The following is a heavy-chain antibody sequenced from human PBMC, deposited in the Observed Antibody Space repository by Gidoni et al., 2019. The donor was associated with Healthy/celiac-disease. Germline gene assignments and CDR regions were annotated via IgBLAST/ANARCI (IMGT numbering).Heavy chain of an antibody. CDR1: GGSFSGYY. CDR2: LNHSESP. CDR3: ARGYHSGYDEGYWYFDL. Sequence: QVQLQQWGAGLLKPSETLSLTCAVYGGSFSGYYWRWIRQPPGKGLEGIGELNHSESPNYNPALKRRVTISVDTSKNQVSLKLSSVTAADTAVYYCARGYHSGYDEGYWYFDLWGRGTLVTVS. D-gene: IGHD5-12*01. J-gene: IGHJ2*01. V-gene: IGHV4-34*01.